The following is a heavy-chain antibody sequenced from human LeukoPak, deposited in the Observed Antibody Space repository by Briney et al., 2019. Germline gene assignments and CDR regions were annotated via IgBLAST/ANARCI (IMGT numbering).Heavy chain of an antibody. D-gene: IGHD3-16*02. CDR1: GGSITFGSYY. J-gene: IGHJ4*02. CDR2: IYTSGRT. Sequence: SQTLSLTCTVSGGSITFGSYYWTWIRQPAGKGLEWIGRIYTSGRTFYNPSLKSRLTISMDTSMNQFSLRLDSVTAADTAVYYCARARVIPASFDDWGQGTLVTVSS. CDR3: ARARVIPASFDD. V-gene: IGHV4-61*02.